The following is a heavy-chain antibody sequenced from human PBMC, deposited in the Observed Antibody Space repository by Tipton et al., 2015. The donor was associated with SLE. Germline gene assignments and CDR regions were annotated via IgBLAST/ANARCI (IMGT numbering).Heavy chain of an antibody. V-gene: IGHV3-33*01. Sequence: SLRLSCAASGFTFSTHGMHWVRQAPGKGLEWVAGIWFDGNSESYADSVKGRFTISRDNAKNSLYLQMNSLRVEDTAVYYCARDPGWGALDYWGRGTVVTVSS. CDR3: ARDPGWGALDY. CDR1: GFTFSTHG. J-gene: IGHJ4*02. CDR2: IWFDGNSE. D-gene: IGHD7-27*01.